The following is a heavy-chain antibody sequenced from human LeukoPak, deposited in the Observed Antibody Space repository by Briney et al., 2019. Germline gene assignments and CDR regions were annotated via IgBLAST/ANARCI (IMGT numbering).Heavy chain of an antibody. J-gene: IGHJ3*02. CDR2: IYTSGST. CDR1: GGSISSYY. V-gene: IGHV4-4*07. CDR3: ARGSGRSSDYSNPTRHAFDI. D-gene: IGHD4-11*01. Sequence: PSETLSLTCTVSGGSISSYYWSWIRQPAGKGLEWIGRIYTSGSTNYNPSLKSRVTMSVDTSKNQFSLKLSSVTAADTAVYYCARGSGRSSDYSNPTRHAFDIWGQGTMVTVSS.